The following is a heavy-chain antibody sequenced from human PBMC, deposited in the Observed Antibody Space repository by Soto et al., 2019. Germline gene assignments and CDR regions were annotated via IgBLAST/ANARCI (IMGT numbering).Heavy chain of an antibody. J-gene: IGHJ5*02. V-gene: IGHV3-30-3*01. CDR3: RYGDYDWFDP. Sequence: QVQLVESGGGVVQPGRSLRLSCAASGFTFSSYAMHWVRQAPGKGLEWVAVKSYDGSNKYYADSVKGRFTISRDNSKNTLYLQMNSLRAEDTAVYYCRYGDYDWFDPWGQGTLVTVSS. D-gene: IGHD4-17*01. CDR2: KSYDGSNK. CDR1: GFTFSSYA.